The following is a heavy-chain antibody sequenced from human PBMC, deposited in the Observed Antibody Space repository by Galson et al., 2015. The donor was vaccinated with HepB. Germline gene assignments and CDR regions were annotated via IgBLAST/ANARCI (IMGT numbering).Heavy chain of an antibody. V-gene: IGHV3-30*18. CDR1: RFTFYSHG. CDR2: ISNDGYNT. J-gene: IGHJ6*02. CDR3: AKDISHRDSHGYSYYYYTGMDV. Sequence: SLRLSCAASRFTFYSHGMHWVRQAPGKGLEWMAVISNDGYNTYYADSVKGRFTVSRDNSKSTLYLQMNSLTAEDTAVYYCAKDISHRDSHGYSYYYYTGMDVWGQGTSVTVSS. D-gene: IGHD5-18*01.